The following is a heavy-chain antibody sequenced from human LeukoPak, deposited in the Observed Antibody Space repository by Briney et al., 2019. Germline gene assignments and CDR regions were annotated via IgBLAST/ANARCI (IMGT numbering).Heavy chain of an antibody. J-gene: IGHJ3*02. CDR3: AKDKIGSHYYDSSGYLDAFDI. CDR1: GFTFSSYG. V-gene: IGHV3-23*01. D-gene: IGHD3-22*01. Sequence: GGSLRLSCAASGFTFSSYGMSWVRQAPGKGLEWVSAISGSGGSTYYADSVKGRFTISRDNSKNTLYLQMNSLRAEDTAVYYCAKDKIGSHYYDSSGYLDAFDIWGQGTMVTVSS. CDR2: ISGSGGST.